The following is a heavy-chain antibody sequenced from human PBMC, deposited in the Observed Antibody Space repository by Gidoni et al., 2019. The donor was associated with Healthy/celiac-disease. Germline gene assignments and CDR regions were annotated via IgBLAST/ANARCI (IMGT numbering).Heavy chain of an antibody. V-gene: IGHV3-66*02. J-gene: IGHJ3*02. D-gene: IGHD2-2*01. CDR2: IYSGGST. CDR1: GFPVSSNY. Sequence: EVQLVESGGGLVQPGGSLSLSCAASGFPVSSNYMSWVRQAPGKGLEWVSVIYSGGSTYYADSVKGRFTISRDNSKNTLYLQMNSLRAEDTAVYYCAREAYCSSTSCYDAFDIWGQGTMVTVSS. CDR3: AREAYCSSTSCYDAFDI.